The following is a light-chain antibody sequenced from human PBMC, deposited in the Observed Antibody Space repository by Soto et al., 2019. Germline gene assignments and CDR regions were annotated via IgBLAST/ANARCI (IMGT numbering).Light chain of an antibody. CDR3: HHYSNWPPT. V-gene: IGKV3-15*01. CDR2: YAS. CDR1: ESVHRN. Sequence: EMVMTQSPATLSVSPGERVTLSCRASESVHRNLAWYQQKPGQGPSLLIYYASTRATGVPDRFTGSGSGTDFTLTISSLQSEDFGVYHCHHYSNWPPTFGPGTNVEIK. J-gene: IGKJ3*01.